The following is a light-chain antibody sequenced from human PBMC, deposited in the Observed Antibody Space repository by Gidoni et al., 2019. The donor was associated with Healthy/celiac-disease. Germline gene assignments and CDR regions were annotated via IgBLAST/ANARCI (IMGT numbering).Light chain of an antibody. V-gene: IGLV1-40*01. CDR3: QSYDSSLSGPVV. J-gene: IGLJ2*01. Sequence: QSVLTQPPSVSGAPGQRVPISCTGSSSNSGAGYDVHWYQQLPGPAPKLLLYGTSNRPSGVPDRFSGSKSGTSASLAITGLQAEDEADYYCQSYDSSLSGPVVFGGGTKLTVL. CDR1: SSNSGAGYD. CDR2: GTS.